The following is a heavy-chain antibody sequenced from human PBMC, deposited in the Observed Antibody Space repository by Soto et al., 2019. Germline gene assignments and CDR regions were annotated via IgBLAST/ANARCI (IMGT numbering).Heavy chain of an antibody. CDR1: CDSISSYY. Sequence: QVQLQESGPGLVKPSETLSLTCAVSCDSISSYYCMWIRQPPGKGLESIGYLYYGRSANYNPSLKSRVTLFVDTSTNQCSLTLSSMTAADTAVYYCALRSMAVVPEYWGQGTLVTVSS. CDR2: LYYGRSA. CDR3: ALRSMAVVPEY. D-gene: IGHD3-22*01. J-gene: IGHJ4*02. V-gene: IGHV4-59*01.